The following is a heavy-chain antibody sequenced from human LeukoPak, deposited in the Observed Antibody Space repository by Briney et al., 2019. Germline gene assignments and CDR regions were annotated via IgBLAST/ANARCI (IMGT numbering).Heavy chain of an antibody. J-gene: IGHJ3*02. CDR1: GGTFSSYA. V-gene: IGHV1-69*05. Sequence: ASVKVSCKASGGTFSSYAISWVRQAPGQGLEWVGGIIPIFGTANYAQKFQGRVTITTDESTSTAYMELSSLRSEDTAVYYCARDEFCSSTSCYTGIGAFDIWGQGAMVTVSS. CDR2: IIPIFGTA. CDR3: ARDEFCSSTSCYTGIGAFDI. D-gene: IGHD2-2*02.